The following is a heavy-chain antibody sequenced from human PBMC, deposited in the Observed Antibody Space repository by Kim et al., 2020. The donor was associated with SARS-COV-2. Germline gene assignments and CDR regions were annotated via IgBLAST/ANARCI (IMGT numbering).Heavy chain of an antibody. V-gene: IGHV1-46*01. CDR1: GYTFTGNH. CDR2: ITPSDGNK. J-gene: IGHJ4*02. Sequence: ASVKVSCKASGYTFTGNHMHWVRQAPGQGLEWMGIITPSDGNKRYAQKFQGRVTMTRDTSTSTVYMELSSLRSEDTAVDYCARDREGDWTFDYWGQGTLVTVSS. CDR3: ARDREGDWTFDY. D-gene: IGHD2-21*02.